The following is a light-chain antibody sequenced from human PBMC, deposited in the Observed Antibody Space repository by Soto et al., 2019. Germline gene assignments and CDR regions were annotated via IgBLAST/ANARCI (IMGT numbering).Light chain of an antibody. CDR3: EQYNNRPYT. CDR2: DAS. CDR1: QDIRNY. J-gene: IGKJ2*01. V-gene: IGKV1-33*01. Sequence: DIQMTQSPSSLSASVGARVPITCQASQDIRNYLNWYQQKPGKAPKLLIHDASSLEAGVPSRFRATESGTDSTFTITSLQPDYIPTDYYEQYNNRPYTTGHGTKL.